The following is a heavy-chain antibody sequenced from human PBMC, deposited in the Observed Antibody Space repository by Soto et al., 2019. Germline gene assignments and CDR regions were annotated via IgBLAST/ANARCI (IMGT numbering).Heavy chain of an antibody. V-gene: IGHV4-59*08. D-gene: IGHD3-10*01. CDR1: GGSISSYY. J-gene: IGHJ4*02. Sequence: QVQLQESGPGLVKPSETLSLTCTVSGGSISSYYWSWIRQPPGKGLEWIGYIYYSGSTNYNPSLTRRVTISVDTSKNHFSLKLNSMTAADTAVYYCARHNYGSGRTYFAYWGQGTLVTVSS. CDR3: ARHNYGSGRTYFAY. CDR2: IYYSGST.